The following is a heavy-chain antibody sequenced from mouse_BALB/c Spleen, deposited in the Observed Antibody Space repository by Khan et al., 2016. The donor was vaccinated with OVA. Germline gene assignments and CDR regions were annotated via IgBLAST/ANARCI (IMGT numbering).Heavy chain of an antibody. Sequence: VQLKESGPGLVKPSQSLSLTCTVTGYSITTDYAWNWIRQFPGNKLEWMGYISYSGNTKYNPSLKNRISITRDTSKNQFFLQLKSVTTEDTARYYCARVYGGDFDYWGQGTTLTVAS. CDR1: GYSITTDYA. J-gene: IGHJ2*01. V-gene: IGHV3-2*02. D-gene: IGHD1-1*01. CDR3: ARVYGGDFDY. CDR2: ISYSGNT.